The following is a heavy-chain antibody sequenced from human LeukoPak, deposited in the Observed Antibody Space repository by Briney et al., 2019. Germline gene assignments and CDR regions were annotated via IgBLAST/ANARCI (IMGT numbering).Heavy chain of an antibody. Sequence: PGGSLRLSCAASGFTFSSYSMTWVRQAPGKGLEWVSVISGGGGTTYYADSVKGRFTISRDNSKNTLYLQMNSLRAEDTAVYYCERAAMVRGVYYFDYWGQGTLVTVSS. D-gene: IGHD3-10*01. CDR1: GFTFSSYS. J-gene: IGHJ4*02. CDR2: ISGGGGTT. CDR3: ERAAMVRGVYYFDY. V-gene: IGHV3-23*01.